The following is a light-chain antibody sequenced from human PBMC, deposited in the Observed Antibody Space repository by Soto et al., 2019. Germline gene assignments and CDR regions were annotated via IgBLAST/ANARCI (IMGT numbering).Light chain of an antibody. Sequence: DIQMTQSPSTLSASVGDRVTITCRASQSISSWLAWYQQKPGKAPKLLIYKASNLESGVPSRFSGSGSGTESTLTISSLQPDDFATYYCQQYNSYPITFGQGTRLEIK. CDR2: KAS. J-gene: IGKJ5*01. CDR3: QQYNSYPIT. CDR1: QSISSW. V-gene: IGKV1-5*03.